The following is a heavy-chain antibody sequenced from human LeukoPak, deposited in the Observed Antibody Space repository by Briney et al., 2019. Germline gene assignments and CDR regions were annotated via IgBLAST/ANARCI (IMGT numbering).Heavy chain of an antibody. CDR1: GYSFTNYW. V-gene: IGHV5-51*01. D-gene: IGHD5-18*01. CDR3: ARRGRGYSYGYYYYYMDV. CDR2: IYPADSDT. J-gene: IGHJ6*03. Sequence: GESLKISCKGSGYSFTNYWIGWVRQMPGKGLEWMGIIYPADSDTRYSPSFQGQVTISVDKSISTACLQWSSLKASDTAMYYCARRGRGYSYGYYYYYMDVWGKGTTVTVSS.